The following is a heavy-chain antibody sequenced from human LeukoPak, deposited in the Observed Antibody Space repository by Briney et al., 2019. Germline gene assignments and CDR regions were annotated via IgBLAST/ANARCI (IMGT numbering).Heavy chain of an antibody. CDR2: INSDGSST. D-gene: IGHD1-26*01. CDR1: GFTFSSYW. J-gene: IGHJ6*02. CDR3: VTGSSGVDYYYGMDV. Sequence: PGGSLRLSCAASGFTFSSYWMHWVRQAPGKGLVWVSRINSDGSSTSYAGSVKGRFTISRDNAKNTLYLQMNSLRAEDTAVYYCVTGSSGVDYYYGMDVWGQGTTVTVSS. V-gene: IGHV3-74*01.